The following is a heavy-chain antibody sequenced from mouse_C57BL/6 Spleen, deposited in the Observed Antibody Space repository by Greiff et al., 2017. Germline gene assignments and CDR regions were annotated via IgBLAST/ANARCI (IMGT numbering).Heavy chain of an antibody. J-gene: IGHJ3*01. CDR3: ARAGDWGSSSYFAY. D-gene: IGHD1-1*01. CDR1: GYTFTSSW. CDR2: IHPNSGST. Sequence: QVQLKQSGAELVKPGASVKLSCTASGYTFTSSWIHWVKQRPGQGLEWIGMIHPNSGSTKYNEKFKGKATLTVDKSSNTAYMQLSSLTSEDSAASDCARAGDWGSSSYFAYWGQGTPVTVSA. V-gene: IGHV1-64*01.